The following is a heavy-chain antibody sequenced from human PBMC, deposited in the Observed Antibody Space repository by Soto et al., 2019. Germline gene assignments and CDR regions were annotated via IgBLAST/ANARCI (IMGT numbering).Heavy chain of an antibody. CDR1: GFTFNNYA. CDR2: ISGSGGGT. CDR3: ANDFWSEYS. V-gene: IGHV3-23*01. D-gene: IGHD3-3*01. Sequence: EVQLLESGGGLVQPGGSLRLSCAGSGFTFNNYAMAWVRQAQGKGLEWVSAISGSGGGTHYADSVKGRFTISRDNSKNTLYLEMNSLRAEDTAVYYCANDFWSEYSWGQGTLVTVSS. J-gene: IGHJ5*02.